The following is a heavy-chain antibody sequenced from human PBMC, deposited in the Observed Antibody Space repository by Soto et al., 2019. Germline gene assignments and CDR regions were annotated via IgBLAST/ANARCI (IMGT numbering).Heavy chain of an antibody. Sequence: QVQVVQSRAEVKKPGASVKVSCKASGYTFTDYDINWVLQASGQGLEYMGWMSPESGNTGYAPQFQGRVTMTRNTSISTAYMELSSLRSEDTAVYYCEVTTGYWGQGTKVTVSS. CDR3: EVTTGY. CDR1: GYTFTDYD. D-gene: IGHD2-21*02. CDR2: MSPESGNT. J-gene: IGHJ4*02. V-gene: IGHV1-8*01.